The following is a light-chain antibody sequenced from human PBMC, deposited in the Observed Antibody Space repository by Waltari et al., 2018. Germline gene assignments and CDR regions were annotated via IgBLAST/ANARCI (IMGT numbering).Light chain of an antibody. V-gene: IGKV3-15*01. CDR3: QQYHDWPLT. J-gene: IGKJ4*01. CDR1: QSIHSH. Sequence: EIVMTQSPATLSVSPGERAPLSCRASQSIHSHLGSYQQTPGQAPRLLIYHTSTRATGFPARFSGSGSGTEFTLTISSLQSEDFAVYYCQQYHDWPLTFGGGTKVEI. CDR2: HTS.